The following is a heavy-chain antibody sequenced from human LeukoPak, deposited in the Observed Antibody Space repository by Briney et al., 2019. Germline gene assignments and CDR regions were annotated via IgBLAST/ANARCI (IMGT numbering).Heavy chain of an antibody. J-gene: IGHJ3*02. CDR3: AKGGTSLHDAFDI. D-gene: IGHD1-1*01. CDR1: GFTFTTYW. V-gene: IGHV3-7*03. Sequence: PGGSLRLSCAASGFTFTTYWMSWIRQAPGKGLEWVANINQDGTDKYYVDSVKGRFTFSRDNAQNSLYLQMSSLRVEDTAVYYCAKGGTSLHDAFDIWGQGTMVTVSS. CDR2: INQDGTDK.